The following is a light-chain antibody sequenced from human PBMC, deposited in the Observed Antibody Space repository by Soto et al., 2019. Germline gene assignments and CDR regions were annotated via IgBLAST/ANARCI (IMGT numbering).Light chain of an antibody. J-gene: IGLJ3*02. V-gene: IGLV2-8*01. Sequence: QSALTQPPSASGSPGQSVTISCTGTKNDIGVYDFVSWYQHHPGKAPRLIIYEVVQRPSGVPDRFSGSKSGNTASLTISGLQAEDEADYYCCAFAYSRVVFGGGTKLTVL. CDR1: KNDIGVYDF. CDR2: EVV. CDR3: CAFAYSRVV.